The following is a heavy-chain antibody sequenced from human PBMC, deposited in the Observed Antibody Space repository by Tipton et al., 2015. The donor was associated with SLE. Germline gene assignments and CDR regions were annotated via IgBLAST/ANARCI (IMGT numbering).Heavy chain of an antibody. CDR2: IYHSGST. D-gene: IGHD2-8*02. Sequence: TLFLTCAVYGGSISSGGYSWSWIRQPPGKGLEWIGYIYHSGSTNYNPSLKSRVTISVDTSKNQFSLKLSSVTAADTAVYYCARDTDFDYWGQGTLVTVSS. CDR3: ARDTDFDY. J-gene: IGHJ4*02. CDR1: GGSISSGGYS. V-gene: IGHV4-30-2*01.